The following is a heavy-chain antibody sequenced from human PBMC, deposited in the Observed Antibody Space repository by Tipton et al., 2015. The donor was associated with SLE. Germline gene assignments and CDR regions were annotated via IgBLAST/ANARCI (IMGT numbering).Heavy chain of an antibody. CDR3: ARGGYCSSTRCYDDAYDI. D-gene: IGHD2-2*01. CDR1: GYTFTSYY. CDR2: INPSGGRT. V-gene: IGHV1-46*01. Sequence: QSGAEVKKPGASVKVSCKASGYTFTSYYMHWVRQAPGQGLEWMGIINPSGGRTSYAQKFQGSVTMTRDTSTSTVYMELSSLRSEDTAVYYCARGGYCSSTRCYDDAYDIWDQGTMVTVSS. J-gene: IGHJ3*02.